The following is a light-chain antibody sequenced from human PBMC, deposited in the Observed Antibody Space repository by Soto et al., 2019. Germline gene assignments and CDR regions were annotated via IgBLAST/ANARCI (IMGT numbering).Light chain of an antibody. V-gene: IGKV1-5*01. J-gene: IGKJ1*01. Sequence: DIQMTQSPPTLSASVGDRVTITCRASQSIRHYLAWYQQMPGKAPKLLLYGASTLQSGVPSRFSGSGSGTEFTLTISSLQPDDFGTYFCQHHNSYSQTCGQGTKVEIK. CDR2: GAS. CDR1: QSIRHY. CDR3: QHHNSYSQT.